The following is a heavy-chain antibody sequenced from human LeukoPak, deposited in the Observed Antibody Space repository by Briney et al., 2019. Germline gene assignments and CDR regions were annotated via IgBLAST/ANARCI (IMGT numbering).Heavy chain of an antibody. Sequence: PGGSLRLSCGASGLTVSSYAMSWVPQAPGKGLEWVSTIIGSAVNTYYADSVKGRFTISRDDSKNTVYLQMNSLRAEDTAVYSCAKYTSGTSYRGLDQWGQGTLVTVSS. CDR2: IIGSAVNT. CDR3: AKYTSGTSYRGLDQ. J-gene: IGHJ4*02. D-gene: IGHD3-10*01. CDR1: GLTVSSYA. V-gene: IGHV3-23*01.